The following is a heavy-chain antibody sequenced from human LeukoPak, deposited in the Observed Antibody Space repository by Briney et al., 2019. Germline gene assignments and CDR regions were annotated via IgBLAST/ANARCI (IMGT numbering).Heavy chain of an antibody. CDR3: AIPPLSGTGSSRPLAEMDI. D-gene: IGHD3-10*01. V-gene: IGHV3-48*04. J-gene: IGHJ6*02. Sequence: GGSLRLSCEASGFRFSGYSMNWVRQAPGKGLEWVSYISHTGSTMSYADSVKGRFTISRDNARNSLHLQMNSLRAEDTAVYYCAIPPLSGTGSSRPLAEMDIWGQGTTATVSS. CDR1: GFRFSGYS. CDR2: ISHTGSTM.